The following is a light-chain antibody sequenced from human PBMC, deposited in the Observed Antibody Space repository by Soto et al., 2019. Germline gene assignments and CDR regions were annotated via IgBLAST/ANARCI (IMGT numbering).Light chain of an antibody. V-gene: IGKV3-11*01. CDR2: DAS. CDR1: QSVSSW. J-gene: IGKJ4*01. CDR3: EQRSNWPGVT. Sequence: EIVLTQSPATLSLSPGERATLSCRASQSVSSWLAWYQQKPGQAPRLLIYDASNRATGIPARFSGSGSGTDFTLTISSLEPEDFAVYYCEQRSNWPGVTFGGGTKVEIK.